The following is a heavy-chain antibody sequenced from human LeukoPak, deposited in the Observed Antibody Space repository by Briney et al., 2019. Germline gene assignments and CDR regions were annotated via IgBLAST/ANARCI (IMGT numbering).Heavy chain of an antibody. CDR3: ARYCSDVSCGYFDY. CDR1: GYSFTTYW. V-gene: IGHV5-51*01. D-gene: IGHD2-15*01. CDR2: VHPADSKT. Sequence: GESLKISCKASGYSFTTYWIGWVRQMPGKGLEWMGIVHPADSKTTYSPSFQGQVTMSADKSISTAYLQWSSLKASDTAVYYCARYCSDVSCGYFDYWGQGTLVTVSS. J-gene: IGHJ4*02.